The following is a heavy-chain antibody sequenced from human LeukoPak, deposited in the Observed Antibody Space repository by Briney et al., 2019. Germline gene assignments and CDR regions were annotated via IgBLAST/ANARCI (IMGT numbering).Heavy chain of an antibody. V-gene: IGHV3-9*01. Sequence: GGSLRLSCAASGFTFDDYAMHWVRQAPGKGLERVSGITWNRDNIGYGDSVKGRFTISRDNVKNALYLQMNSLRPEDTALYYCAKDLGSAITSALVLDVWGQGTTVIVSS. CDR2: ITWNRDNI. CDR1: GFTFDDYA. CDR3: AKDLGSAITSALVLDV. D-gene: IGHD2-15*01. J-gene: IGHJ6*02.